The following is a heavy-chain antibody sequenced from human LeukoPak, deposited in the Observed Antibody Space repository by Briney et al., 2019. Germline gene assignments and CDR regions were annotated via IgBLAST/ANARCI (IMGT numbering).Heavy chain of an antibody. CDR3: ARDATMMGNYFNY. J-gene: IGHJ4*02. Sequence: SETLSLTCSVSNYSISTDYYWGWIRQPPGKGLEWIGSIYHSGSTYYNPSLKSRVTISVDTSKNQFSLKLSSVTAADTAVYYCARDATMMGNYFNYWGQGTLVTVSS. V-gene: IGHV4-38-2*02. CDR1: NYSISTDYY. D-gene: IGHD5-12*01. CDR2: IYHSGST.